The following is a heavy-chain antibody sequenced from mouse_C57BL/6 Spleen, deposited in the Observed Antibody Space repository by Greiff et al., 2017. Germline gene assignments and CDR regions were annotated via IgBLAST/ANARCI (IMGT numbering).Heavy chain of an antibody. V-gene: IGHV1-82*01. D-gene: IGHD1-1*01. Sequence: QVQLKQSGPELVKPGASVKISCKASGYAFSSSWMNWVKQRPGKGLEWIGRIYPGDGDTNYNGKFKGKATLTADKSSSTAYMQLSSLTSEDSAVYFCAGSVVAPYAMDYWGQGTSVTVSS. CDR1: GYAFSSSW. J-gene: IGHJ4*01. CDR2: IYPGDGDT. CDR3: AGSVVAPYAMDY.